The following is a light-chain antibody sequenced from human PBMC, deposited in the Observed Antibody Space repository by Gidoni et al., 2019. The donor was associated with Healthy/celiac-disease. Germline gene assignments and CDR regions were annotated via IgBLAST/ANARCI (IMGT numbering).Light chain of an antibody. J-gene: IGKJ1*01. Sequence: DIQMTQSPSSLSASVGDRVTITCQASQSISSYLNWYQQKPGKAPKLRIYAASSLQSGVPSRFSGSGAGTDFTLTISSLQPEDCATYYCQQSYSTPRTFGQXTKVEIK. V-gene: IGKV1-39*01. CDR1: QSISSY. CDR2: AAS. CDR3: QQSYSTPRT.